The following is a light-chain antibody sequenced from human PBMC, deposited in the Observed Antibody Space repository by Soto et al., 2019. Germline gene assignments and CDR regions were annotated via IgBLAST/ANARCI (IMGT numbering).Light chain of an antibody. J-gene: IGKJ2*01. CDR1: QSLSTY. CDR2: GAY. Sequence: EVVLTQSPDTLSLSPGESATLSCRTSQSLSTYLAWYQHKPGQAPRLLIYGAYNRATGIPDRFSGSGSGTDFTLTITRLEAEDFAVYFSQYYGSSHTFGQGTKLEIK. CDR3: QYYGSSHT. V-gene: IGKV3-20*01.